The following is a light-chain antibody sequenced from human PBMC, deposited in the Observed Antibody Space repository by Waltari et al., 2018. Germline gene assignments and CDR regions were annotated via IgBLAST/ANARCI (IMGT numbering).Light chain of an antibody. CDR2: DAS. Sequence: ETVLTQSPATLSLSPGERATLSCRASQRVTYLAWHPQKPGQAPRLLIYDASNRATGIPARFSGSGSGTDFTLTISSLEPEDFAVYYCHQHNNWPHTFGQGTKLEIK. CDR3: HQHNNWPHT. J-gene: IGKJ2*01. CDR1: QRVTY. V-gene: IGKV3-11*01.